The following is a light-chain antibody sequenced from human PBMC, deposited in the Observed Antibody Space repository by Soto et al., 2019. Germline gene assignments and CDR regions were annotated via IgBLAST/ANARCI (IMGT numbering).Light chain of an antibody. Sequence: DIQMTQSPSTLSSSVGDRVTITCRANQSISTWLAWYQQEPGKAPKLLIYKASHLDSGVPSRFSGSGSGTEFTLTISILQPDDFATYYCQQYNSYSRTFGQGTKVEIK. V-gene: IGKV1-5*03. CDR1: QSISTW. CDR3: QQYNSYSRT. J-gene: IGKJ1*01. CDR2: KAS.